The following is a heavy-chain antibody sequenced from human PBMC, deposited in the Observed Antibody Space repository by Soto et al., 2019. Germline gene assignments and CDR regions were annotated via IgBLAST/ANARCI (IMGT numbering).Heavy chain of an antibody. J-gene: IGHJ5*02. CDR2: IIPIFGTA. Sequence: QVQLVQSGAEVKKPGSSVKVSCKASGGTFSSYAISWVRQAPGQGLEWMGGIIPIFGTANYAQKFQGRVTITADESTSTAYTELSSLRSEDTAVYYCARDVSVIRYNWFDPWGQGTLVTVSS. CDR1: GGTFSSYA. V-gene: IGHV1-69*12. CDR3: ARDVSVIRYNWFDP. D-gene: IGHD6-25*01.